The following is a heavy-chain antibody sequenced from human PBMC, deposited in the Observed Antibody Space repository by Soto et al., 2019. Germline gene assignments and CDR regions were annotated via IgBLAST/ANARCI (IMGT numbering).Heavy chain of an antibody. Sequence: SETLSLTCTVSGGSISTYYWSWIRQPPGKGLEWIGYIYYSGSTSYNPSLKSRVTISVDTSKNQFSLKLRSVTAADTAVYYCARAVYCTTANCWDDFHYYNIDVWGQGTAVTVSS. V-gene: IGHV4-59*01. CDR3: ARAVYCTTANCWDDFHYYNIDV. CDR2: IYYSGST. CDR1: GGSISTYY. D-gene: IGHD2-2*01. J-gene: IGHJ6*02.